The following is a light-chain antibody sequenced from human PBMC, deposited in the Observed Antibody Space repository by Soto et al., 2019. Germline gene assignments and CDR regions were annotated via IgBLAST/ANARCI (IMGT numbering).Light chain of an antibody. Sequence: QSALTQPRSVSGSPGQSVTISCTGTSSEVGGYNYVSWYQQHPGKAPKLMIYDVGKRPSGVPDRFSGSKSDNTASLTISGLQAEDEADYYCGSYAGSYTRVFGTGTKVTVL. J-gene: IGLJ1*01. CDR1: SSEVGGYNY. CDR3: GSYAGSYTRV. V-gene: IGLV2-11*01. CDR2: DVG.